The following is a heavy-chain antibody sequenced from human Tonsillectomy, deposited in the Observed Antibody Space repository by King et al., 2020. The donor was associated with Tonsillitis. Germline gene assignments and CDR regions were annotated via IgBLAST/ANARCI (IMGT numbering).Heavy chain of an antibody. V-gene: IGHV4-34*01. CDR3: ARYFGSYELDP. CDR2: INHSGST. Sequence: VQLQQWGAGLLKPSETLSLTCAVYGGSFSGYYWSWIRQPPGKGLEWIGEINHSGSTNYNPSLKSRVTISVDTSKNQFSLKLSSVTAAATAVYYCARYFGSYELDPWGQGTLVTVSS. CDR1: GGSFSGYY. J-gene: IGHJ5*02. D-gene: IGHD2-21*01.